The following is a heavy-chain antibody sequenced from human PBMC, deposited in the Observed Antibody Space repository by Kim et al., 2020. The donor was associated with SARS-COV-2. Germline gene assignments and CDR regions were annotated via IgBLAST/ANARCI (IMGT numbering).Heavy chain of an antibody. CDR1: GFTVSSYA. V-gene: IGHV3-23*01. J-gene: IGHJ3*02. CDR3: AKDRVGTMADAFEM. CDR2: ISGGGGIT. Sequence: GGSLRLSCAVSGFTVSSYAMTWVRQAPGRGLEWVSSISGGGGITDYADSVKGRFTISRDNSNNILYLQMTSLRVEDTALYYCAKDRVGTMADAFEMWGQG. D-gene: IGHD1-26*01.